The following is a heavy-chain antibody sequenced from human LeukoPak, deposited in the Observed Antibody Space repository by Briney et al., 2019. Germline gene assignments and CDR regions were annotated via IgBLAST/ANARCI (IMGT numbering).Heavy chain of an antibody. Sequence: SGGSLRLSCAASGFTFSNAWMNWVRQAPGKGLEWVGRIKSKTDGGTTDYAAPVKGRFTISRDDSKNTLYLQMNSLKTEDTAVYYCTTAAPYNWNYGDFGYWGQGTLVTVSS. CDR3: TTAAPYNWNYGDFGY. J-gene: IGHJ4*02. V-gene: IGHV3-15*07. D-gene: IGHD1-7*01. CDR1: GFTFSNAW. CDR2: IKSKTDGGTT.